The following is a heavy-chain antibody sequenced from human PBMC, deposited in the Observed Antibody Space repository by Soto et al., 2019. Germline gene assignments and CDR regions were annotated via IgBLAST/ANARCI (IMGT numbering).Heavy chain of an antibody. CDR3: ARGVMVDPTTNWIDP. J-gene: IGHJ5*02. D-gene: IGHD2-8*01. CDR1: GYTLNYYF. Sequence: QVHLVQSGAEVRKPGASVKVSCKASGYTLNYYFMHWVRQAPGQGLEYMGWINGGNGKTKYSQKFQGRVTITRDTSASTVYMEVSSPRSEDAARYYCARGVMVDPTTNWIDPWGQGTLVTVSS. CDR2: INGGNGKT. V-gene: IGHV1-3*01.